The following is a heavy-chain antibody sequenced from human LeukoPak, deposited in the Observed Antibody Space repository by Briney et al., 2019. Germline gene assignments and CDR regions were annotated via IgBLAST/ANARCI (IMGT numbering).Heavy chain of an antibody. CDR2: ISSSSSYI. Sequence: GGSLRLSCAASGFTFSSYTMNWVRQAPGKGLEWVSSISSSSSYIYYADSVKGRFTISRDNAENSLYLQMNSLRAEDTAVYYCATTMVRGVYDHWYCDLWGRGTLVTVSS. D-gene: IGHD3-10*01. V-gene: IGHV3-21*01. CDR3: ATTMVRGVYDHWYCDL. J-gene: IGHJ2*01. CDR1: GFTFSSYT.